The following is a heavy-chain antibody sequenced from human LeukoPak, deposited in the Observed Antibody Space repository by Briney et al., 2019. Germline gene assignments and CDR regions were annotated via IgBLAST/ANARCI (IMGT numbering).Heavy chain of an antibody. CDR1: GFTFSGSA. D-gene: IGHD4-23*01. J-gene: IGHJ4*02. Sequence: GGSLRLSCVASGFTFSGSAMHWVRQAPGKGLEWVAVISYDGSNKYYADSVKGRFTISRDNSKNTLYLQMNSLRAEDTAVYYCARDGRNSRTRTNFDYWGQGTLVTVSS. V-gene: IGHV3-30-3*01. CDR3: ARDGRNSRTRTNFDY. CDR2: ISYDGSNK.